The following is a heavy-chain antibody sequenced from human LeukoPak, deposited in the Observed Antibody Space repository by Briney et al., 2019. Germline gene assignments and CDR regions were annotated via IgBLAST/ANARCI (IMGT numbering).Heavy chain of an antibody. V-gene: IGHV3-23*01. CDR2: ISGSGGST. CDR3: AKVQGVAARRSPFDY. D-gene: IGHD6-6*01. J-gene: IGHJ4*02. CDR1: GLTFSSYG. Sequence: GGSLRLSCGAPGLTFSSYGMSWVRQAPGKGLEWVSVISGSGGSTYYADSAKGRFTISRDNSKNTLYLQMNSLRAEDTAVYYCAKVQGVAARRSPFDYWGQGTLVTVSS.